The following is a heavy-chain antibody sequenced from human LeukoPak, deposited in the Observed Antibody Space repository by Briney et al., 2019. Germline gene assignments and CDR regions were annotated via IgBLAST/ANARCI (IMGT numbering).Heavy chain of an antibody. J-gene: IGHJ6*03. V-gene: IGHV3-53*01. CDR3: ARRTTVATSFLNYYYYYMDV. Sequence: GGSLRLSCAVTGFTVSNSYMSWVRQAPGKGLEWVSIIYSGGTTYYADSVKGRFTISRDNSKNTLYLEMNSLRAEDTAVYYCARRTTVATSFLNYYYYYMDVWGNGTTVTVSS. CDR2: IYSGGTT. CDR1: GFTVSNSY. D-gene: IGHD4-17*01.